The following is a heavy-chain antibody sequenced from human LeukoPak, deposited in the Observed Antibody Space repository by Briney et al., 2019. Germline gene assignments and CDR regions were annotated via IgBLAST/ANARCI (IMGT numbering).Heavy chain of an antibody. V-gene: IGHV3-33*01. Sequence: PGRSLRLSCAASGFTFSSYAMHWVRQAPGKGLEWVAVIWYDGSNKYYVDSVKGRFTISRDNSKNTLSLQMNSLRAEDTAVYYCAGVNYDYGAYVGAFDIWGQGTMVTVSS. D-gene: IGHD4-17*01. CDR2: IWYDGSNK. CDR1: GFTFSSYA. CDR3: AGVNYDYGAYVGAFDI. J-gene: IGHJ3*02.